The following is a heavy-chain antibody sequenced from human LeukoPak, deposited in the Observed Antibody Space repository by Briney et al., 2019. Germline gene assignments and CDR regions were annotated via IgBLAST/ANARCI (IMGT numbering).Heavy chain of an antibody. D-gene: IGHD3-3*01. J-gene: IGHJ4*02. Sequence: RGSLRLSCAASGFTISSYSVHWVRQPPGKRLQWVALISYDGRGENYADSVKGRFTISRDTSNNTLYLQMNGLRTDDTAVYSCANHYDFGSGYIRGFDSWGQGTLVTVSS. V-gene: IGHV3-30*01. CDR2: ISYDGRGE. CDR3: ANHYDFGSGYIRGFDS. CDR1: GFTISSYS.